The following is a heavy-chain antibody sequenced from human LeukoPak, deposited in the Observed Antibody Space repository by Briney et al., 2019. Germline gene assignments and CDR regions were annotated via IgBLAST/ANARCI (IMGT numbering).Heavy chain of an antibody. Sequence: GGSLRLSCAASGVTFSSYAMSWVRQAPGKGLEWVSAISGSGGSTYYADSVKGRFTISRDNSKNTLYLQMNSLRAEDTAVYYCARGSSKWELSPFDYWGQGTLVTVSS. D-gene: IGHD1-26*01. J-gene: IGHJ4*02. CDR1: GVTFSSYA. CDR2: ISGSGGST. CDR3: ARGSSKWELSPFDY. V-gene: IGHV3-23*01.